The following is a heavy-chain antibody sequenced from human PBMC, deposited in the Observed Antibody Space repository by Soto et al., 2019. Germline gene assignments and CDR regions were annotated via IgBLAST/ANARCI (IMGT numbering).Heavy chain of an antibody. CDR2: ISSSGSTI. J-gene: IGHJ4*02. CDR3: ARLSATRWGVSGRHYFDH. Sequence: PGGSLRLSCAASGFTFSDYYMSWIRQAPGKGLEWVSYISSSGSTIYYADSVKGRFTISRDNAKNSLYLQMNSLRAGDTAVYYCARLSATRWGVSGRHYFDHWGLGTLVNASS. D-gene: IGHD3-3*01. V-gene: IGHV3-11*01. CDR1: GFTFSDYY.